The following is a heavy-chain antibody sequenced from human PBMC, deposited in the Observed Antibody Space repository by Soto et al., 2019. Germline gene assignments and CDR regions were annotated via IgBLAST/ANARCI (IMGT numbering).Heavy chain of an antibody. CDR1: GGSFSGYY. D-gene: IGHD3-3*01. CDR3: ARGHGYYDFWSGSRGPFDY. CDR2: INHIGST. Sequence: LSLTCAVYGGSFSGYYWSWTRQPPGKGLEWIGEINHIGSTNYNPSLKSRVTISVDTSKNQFSLKLSSVTAADTAVYYCARGHGYYDFWSGSRGPFDYWGQGTLVPVSS. V-gene: IGHV4-34*01. J-gene: IGHJ4*02.